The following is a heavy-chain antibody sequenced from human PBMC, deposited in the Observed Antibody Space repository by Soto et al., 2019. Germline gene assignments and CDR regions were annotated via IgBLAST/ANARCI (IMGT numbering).Heavy chain of an antibody. Sequence: GGSLRLSCAASGFTFSSYAMSWVRQAPGKGLEWVSAISGSGGSTYYADSVKGRFTISRDNSKNTLYLQMNSLRAEDTAVYYCAKDGVTMIVVVITFFDYWGQGTLVTVSS. CDR2: ISGSGGST. CDR1: GFTFSSYA. CDR3: AKDGVTMIVVVITFFDY. V-gene: IGHV3-23*01. J-gene: IGHJ4*02. D-gene: IGHD3-22*01.